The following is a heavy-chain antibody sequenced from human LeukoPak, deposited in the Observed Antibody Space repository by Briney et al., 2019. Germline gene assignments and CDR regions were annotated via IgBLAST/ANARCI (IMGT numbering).Heavy chain of an antibody. J-gene: IGHJ5*02. CDR1: GGTFSSYA. CDR3: ARGSRQGYCSSTSCYNWFDP. CDR2: IIPIFGTA. Sequence: ASVKVSCKASGGTFSSYAISWVRQAPGQGLEWMGGIIPIFGTANYAQKFQGRVTITADESTSTAYMELSSLRSEDTAVYYCARGSRQGYCSSTSCYNWFDPWGQGTLVTVSS. D-gene: IGHD2-2*01. V-gene: IGHV1-69*13.